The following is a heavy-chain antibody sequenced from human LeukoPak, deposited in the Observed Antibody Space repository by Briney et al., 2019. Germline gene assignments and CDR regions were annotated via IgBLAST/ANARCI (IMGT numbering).Heavy chain of an antibody. CDR1: GFTFSSYA. CDR3: ARDQGAFDI. Sequence: GGSLRLSCAVSGFTFSSYAMHWVRQAPGKGLEWVAVISYDGSNKYYADSVKGRFTISRDNSKNTLYLQMNSLRAEDTAVYYCARDQGAFDIWGQGTMVTVSS. V-gene: IGHV3-30-3*01. CDR2: ISYDGSNK. J-gene: IGHJ3*02.